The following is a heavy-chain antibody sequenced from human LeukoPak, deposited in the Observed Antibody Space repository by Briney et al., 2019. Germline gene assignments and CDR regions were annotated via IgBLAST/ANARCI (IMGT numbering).Heavy chain of an antibody. V-gene: IGHV3-33*08. D-gene: IGHD3-9*01. Sequence: GGSLRLSCAASGFTFSNFAVNWVRQAPGKGLEWVAVVWSDGSNKYYTDSVKGRFTISRDNSKNTLYLQMNSLRAEDTAVYYCARDQDDILTGYFDVWGQGTTVTVSS. CDR2: VWSDGSNK. CDR3: ARDQDDILTGYFDV. J-gene: IGHJ6*02. CDR1: GFTFSNFA.